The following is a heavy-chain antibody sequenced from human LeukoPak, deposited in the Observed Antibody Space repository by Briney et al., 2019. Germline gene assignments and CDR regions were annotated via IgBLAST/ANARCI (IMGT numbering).Heavy chain of an antibody. CDR2: ISGSGGST. V-gene: IGHV3-23*01. CDR1: GFTFSSYG. CDR3: AKVTYGSGTYGAFDS. Sequence: PGGSLRLSCAASGFTFSSYGMRWVRQAPGKGLEWASAISGSGGSTYYADSVKGRFTISRDNSKNTLYLQMHSLRAEDTAVYYCAKVTYGSGTYGAFDSWGQGTLVTVSS. J-gene: IGHJ4*02. D-gene: IGHD3-10*01.